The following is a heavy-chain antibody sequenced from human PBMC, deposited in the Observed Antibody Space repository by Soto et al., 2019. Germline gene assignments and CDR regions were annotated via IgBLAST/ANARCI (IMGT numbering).Heavy chain of an antibody. D-gene: IGHD3-22*01. V-gene: IGHV4-30-4*01. Sequence: SETLSLTCTVSGGSISSGDYYWSWIRQPPGKGLEWIGYIYYSGSTYYNPSLKSRVTISVDTSKNQFSLKLSSVTAADTAVYYCARSYYYDSSGYPFDYWGQGTLVTVSS. J-gene: IGHJ4*02. CDR1: GGSISSGDYY. CDR3: ARSYYYDSSGYPFDY. CDR2: IYYSGST.